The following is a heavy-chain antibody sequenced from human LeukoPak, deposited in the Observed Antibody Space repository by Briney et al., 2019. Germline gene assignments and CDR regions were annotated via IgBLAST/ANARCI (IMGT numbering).Heavy chain of an antibody. CDR2: ISWNSGSI. D-gene: IGHD3-10*01. CDR3: AKASPPDGFGEFFDY. J-gene: IGHJ4*02. V-gene: IGHV3-9*01. Sequence: GGSLRLSCAASGFTFYDYAMHWVRQAPGQGLEWGSGISWNSGSIGYADSVKGRFTISRDNAKNSLYLQMNSLRAEDTALYYCAKASPPDGFGEFFDYWGQGTLVTVSS. CDR1: GFTFYDYA.